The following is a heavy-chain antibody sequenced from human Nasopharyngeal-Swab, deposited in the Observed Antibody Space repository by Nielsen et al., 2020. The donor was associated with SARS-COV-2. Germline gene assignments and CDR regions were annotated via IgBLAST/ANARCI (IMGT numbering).Heavy chain of an antibody. CDR1: GSSFVNHW. CDR3: ARRAARDGYNYEVDP. Sequence: GESLKISCMASGSSFVNHWIGWVRQKPGKGLEWMGMVYPGNSEIAYSPSFQGRITISADKSTNTAYLQWSSLRASDTAIYFCARRAARDGYNYEVDPWGQGTLVTVSS. J-gene: IGHJ5*01. CDR2: VYPGNSEI. D-gene: IGHD5-24*01. V-gene: IGHV5-51*01.